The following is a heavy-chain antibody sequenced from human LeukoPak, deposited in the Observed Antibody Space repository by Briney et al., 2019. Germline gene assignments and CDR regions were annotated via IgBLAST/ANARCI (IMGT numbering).Heavy chain of an antibody. Sequence: ASVKVSCKASRYTFTSYYMHWVRQAPGQGLEWMGIINPSGGSTRYAQKFQGRVTMTRDTSTSTVYMELSSLRSEDTAVYYCAKQGPRYCSSASCYDDAFDIWGQGTMVTVPS. V-gene: IGHV1-46*01. J-gene: IGHJ3*02. CDR1: RYTFTSYY. CDR3: AKQGPRYCSSASCYDDAFDI. CDR2: INPSGGST. D-gene: IGHD2-2*01.